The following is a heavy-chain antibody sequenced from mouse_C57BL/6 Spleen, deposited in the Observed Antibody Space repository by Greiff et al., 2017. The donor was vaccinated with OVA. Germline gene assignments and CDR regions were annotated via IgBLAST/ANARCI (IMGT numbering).Heavy chain of an antibody. V-gene: IGHV14-2*01. Sequence: VHVKQSGAELVKPGASVKLSCTASGFNIKDYYMHWVKQRTEQGLEWIGRIDPEDGETKYAPKFQGKATITADTSSNTAYLQLSSLTSEDTAVYYCVLITTVVANYFDYWGQGTTLTVSS. CDR1: GFNIKDYY. J-gene: IGHJ2*01. CDR2: IDPEDGET. CDR3: VLITTVVANYFDY. D-gene: IGHD1-1*01.